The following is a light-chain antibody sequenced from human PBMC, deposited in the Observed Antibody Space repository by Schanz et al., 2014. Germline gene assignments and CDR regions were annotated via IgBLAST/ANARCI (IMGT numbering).Light chain of an antibody. V-gene: IGKV3-15*01. CDR2: DAS. CDR1: QSVSSK. CDR3: QQYGSSPWT. J-gene: IGKJ1*01. Sequence: EIVMTQSPATLSVSPGERATLSCRASQSVSSKLVWYQQKPGQAPRLLIYDASSRATGISDRFSGSGSGTEFTLTISSLQSEDSAIYYCQQYGSSPWTFGQGTKVEIK.